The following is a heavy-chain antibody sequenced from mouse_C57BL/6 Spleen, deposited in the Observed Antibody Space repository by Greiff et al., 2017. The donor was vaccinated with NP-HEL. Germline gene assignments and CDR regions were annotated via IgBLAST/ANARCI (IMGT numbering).Heavy chain of an antibody. V-gene: IGHV1-7*01. D-gene: IGHD2-4*01. CDR2: INPSSGYT. Sequence: QVQLKQSGAELAKPGASVKLSCKASGYTFTSYWMHWVKQRPGQGLEWIGYINPSSGYTKYNQKFKDKATLTADKSSSTAYMQLSSLTYEDSAVYYCARTIYYDYDGDYAMDYWGQGTSVTVSS. CDR1: GYTFTSYW. CDR3: ARTIYYDYDGDYAMDY. J-gene: IGHJ4*01.